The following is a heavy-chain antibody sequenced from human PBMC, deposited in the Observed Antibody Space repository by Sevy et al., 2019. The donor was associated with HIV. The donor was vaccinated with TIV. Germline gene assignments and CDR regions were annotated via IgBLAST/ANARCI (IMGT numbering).Heavy chain of an antibody. D-gene: IGHD2-2*01. Sequence: ASVKVSCKTFGYTFKTYGISWVRQAPGQVLEWMGWISAYSGDTNFAQKFQGRVTMTTDTSTSTAYMELSSLRSDDTAVYFCARDKPQGVVIIPGSMWGGVDYWGQGTVVTVSS. V-gene: IGHV1-18*01. CDR2: ISAYSGDT. CDR3: ARDKPQGVVIIPGSMWGGVDY. J-gene: IGHJ4*02. CDR1: GYTFKTYG.